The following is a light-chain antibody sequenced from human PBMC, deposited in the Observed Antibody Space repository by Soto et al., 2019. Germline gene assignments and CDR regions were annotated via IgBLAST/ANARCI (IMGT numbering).Light chain of an antibody. CDR2: EVF. CDR1: SSDVGGYNR. V-gene: IGLV2-8*01. CDR3: NSYAGNSWV. J-gene: IGLJ3*02. Sequence: QSVLTQPPSASGSPGQPVSISCTGTSSDVGGYNRVSWYQHHPGKAPKLIIYEVFKRPSGVPDRFSGSKSGNTASLTVSGLQAEDEADYYCNSYAGNSWVFGGGTPLTVL.